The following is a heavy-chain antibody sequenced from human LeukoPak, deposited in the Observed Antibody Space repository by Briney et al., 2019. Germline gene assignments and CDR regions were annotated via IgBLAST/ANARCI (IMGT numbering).Heavy chain of an antibody. Sequence: ASVKVSCKASGYTFTSYDINWVRQATGQGLEWMGWMNPNSGSTSYAQKFQGRVTMTRDMSTSTVYMELSSLRSEDTAVYYCARGGTYYDSSGHFDYWGQGTLVTVSS. J-gene: IGHJ4*02. CDR1: GYTFTSYD. D-gene: IGHD3-22*01. V-gene: IGHV1-8*02. CDR3: ARGGTYYDSSGHFDY. CDR2: MNPNSGST.